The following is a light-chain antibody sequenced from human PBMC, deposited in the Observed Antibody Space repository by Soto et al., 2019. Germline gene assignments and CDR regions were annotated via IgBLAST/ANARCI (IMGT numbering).Light chain of an antibody. CDR2: GAS. CDR1: QSVSSN. V-gene: IGKV3-15*01. J-gene: IGKJ2*01. Sequence: DIVMTQSPATLPVSPGERATLSCRASQSVSSNLAWYQQKPGQAPRFLIYGASTRATGIPARFSGSGSGTEFTLTISSLQSEDFAIYYCQQWSSSPRTFGQGTKLEIK. CDR3: QQWSSSPRT.